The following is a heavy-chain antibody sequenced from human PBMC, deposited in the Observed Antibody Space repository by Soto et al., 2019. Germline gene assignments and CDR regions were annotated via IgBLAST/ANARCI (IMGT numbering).Heavy chain of an antibody. Sequence: ASETLSLTCTVFGGSVSIGDYLWGWIRQRPGKGLEWIGYIHDSGNTYYNPSLKSRVTISLDTSKNQFSLKVTSMTAADTAVYFCARARGGDSGDYASLFDRWGQGNLVTVSS. V-gene: IGHV4-30-4*01. CDR1: GGSVSIGDYL. CDR3: ARARGGDSGDYASLFDR. J-gene: IGHJ5*02. D-gene: IGHD4-17*01. CDR2: IHDSGNT.